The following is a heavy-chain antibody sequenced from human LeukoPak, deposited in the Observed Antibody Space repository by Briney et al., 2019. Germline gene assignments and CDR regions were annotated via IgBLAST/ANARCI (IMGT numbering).Heavy chain of an antibody. Sequence: PGGSLRLSCAASGFTFSSYWMSWVRQAPGKGLELVANIKQDGSEKYYVDSVKGRFTISRDNAKNSLYLQMNSLRAEDTAVYYRARFPIVDYEGSPYYFDYWGQGTLVTVSS. D-gene: IGHD1-26*01. CDR3: ARFPIVDYEGSPYYFDY. CDR2: IKQDGSEK. V-gene: IGHV3-7*01. CDR1: GFTFSSYW. J-gene: IGHJ4*02.